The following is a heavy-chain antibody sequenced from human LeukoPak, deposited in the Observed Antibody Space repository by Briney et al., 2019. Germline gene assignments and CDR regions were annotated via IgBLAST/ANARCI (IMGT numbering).Heavy chain of an antibody. CDR2: INPSGGST. CDR3: ARTGCSGDSCYYYFDY. CDR1: GYTFTSYY. Sequence: ASVKVSCKASGYTFTSYYMHWVRQAPGQGLEWMGIINPSGGSTSYAQKFQGRVTMTRDMSTSTAYMELSSLRSEDTAVYYCARTGCSGDSCYYYFDYWGQETLVTVSS. D-gene: IGHD2-15*01. V-gene: IGHV1-46*01. J-gene: IGHJ4*02.